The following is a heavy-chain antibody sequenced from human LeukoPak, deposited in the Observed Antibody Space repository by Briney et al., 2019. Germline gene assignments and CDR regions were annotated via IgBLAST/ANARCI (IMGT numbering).Heavy chain of an antibody. CDR1: GGSFSSYY. CDR3: ARVHRLWFGTHYYYYYMDV. D-gene: IGHD3-10*01. V-gene: IGHV4-34*01. Sequence: SQTLSLTCAVYGGSFSSYYWSWIRHPPRKGLKWIGVINHSGSTNYNSSLKIRVTISVYTSKNQFSFTLSSLTVADTAMHYSARVHRLWFGTHYYYYYMDVWGKGTTVTVSS. J-gene: IGHJ6*03. CDR2: INHSGST.